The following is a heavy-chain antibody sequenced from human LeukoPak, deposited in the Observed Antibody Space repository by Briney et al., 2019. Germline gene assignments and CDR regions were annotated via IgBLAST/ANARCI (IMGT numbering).Heavy chain of an antibody. CDR1: GYTLTELS. J-gene: IGHJ4*02. D-gene: IGHD3-9*01. V-gene: IGHV1-24*01. Sequence: ASVKVSCKVSGYTLTELSMHWVRQAPGKGLEWMGGFDPEDGETIYAQKFQGRVTMTEDTSTDTAYMELSSLRSEDTAVYYCATPFLTGYYKGYFDYWGQGTLVTVSS. CDR3: ATPFLTGYYKGYFDY. CDR2: FDPEDGET.